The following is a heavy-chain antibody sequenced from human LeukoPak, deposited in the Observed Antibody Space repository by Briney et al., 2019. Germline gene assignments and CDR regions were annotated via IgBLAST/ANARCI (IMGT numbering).Heavy chain of an antibody. CDR3: AREGHSSGHCGALDI. CDR2: ISSSGSTI. CDR1: GFTFSSYS. V-gene: IGHV3-48*02. Sequence: GGSLRLSCAASGFTFSSYSMNWVRQAPGKGLEWVSYISSSGSTIYYADSVKGRFTISRDNSKNSLYLQMDSLRDEDMAVYYCAREGHSSGHCGALDIWGQGTMVTVSS. J-gene: IGHJ3*02. D-gene: IGHD3-22*01.